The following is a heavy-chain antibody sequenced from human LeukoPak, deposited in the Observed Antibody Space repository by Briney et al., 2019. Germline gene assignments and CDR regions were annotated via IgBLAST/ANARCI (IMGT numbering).Heavy chain of an antibody. D-gene: IGHD3-10*01. CDR3: ARGTFDY. J-gene: IGHJ4*02. V-gene: IGHV1-2*06. CDR2: INPNSSRT. Sequence: QGLECMGRINPNSSRTNYAQKFQGRVTMNRDTSISTAYMALSRLRSDDTAVYYCARGTFDYWGQGTLVTVSS.